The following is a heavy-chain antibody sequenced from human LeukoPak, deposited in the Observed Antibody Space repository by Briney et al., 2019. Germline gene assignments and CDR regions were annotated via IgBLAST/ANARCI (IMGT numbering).Heavy chain of an antibody. V-gene: IGHV4-31*03. CDR2: IYYSGST. CDR1: GGSISSGGYY. CDR3: ARVIAAHYFDY. D-gene: IGHD6-6*01. Sequence: SETLSLTCTVSGGSISSGGYYWSWIRQRPGKGLEWIGYIYYSGSTYYNPSLKSRVTISVDTSKNQFSLKLSSVTAADTAVYYCARVIAAHYFDYWGQGTLVTVSS. J-gene: IGHJ4*02.